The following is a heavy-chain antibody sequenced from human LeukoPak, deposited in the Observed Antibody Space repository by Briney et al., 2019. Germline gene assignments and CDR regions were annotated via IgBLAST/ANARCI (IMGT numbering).Heavy chain of an antibody. D-gene: IGHD1-26*01. Sequence: PSGTLSLTCDVSGGSISRTNWWSWVRQSPGQGLEWIGEISLSGRTNYNPSLQSRVTMSLDESKNQLSLDLASVTAADTAVYYCSRESGAFSPFGYWGQGTLVTVRS. V-gene: IGHV4-4*02. CDR3: SRESGAFSPFGY. J-gene: IGHJ4*02. CDR2: ISLSGRT. CDR1: GGSISRTNW.